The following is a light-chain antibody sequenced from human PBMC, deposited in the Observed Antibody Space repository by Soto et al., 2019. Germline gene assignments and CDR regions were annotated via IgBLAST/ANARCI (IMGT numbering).Light chain of an antibody. CDR3: QIYYRTPFT. J-gene: IGKJ3*01. Sequence: DIVMTQSPDSLAVSLGERATINCKSSQSVLYSSNNKNYLAWYQQKPGQPPKLLIYWASTRESGVPDRFSGSGSGTDFTLTISSLQAEDVAVYYCQIYYRTPFTCGPGIKVDIK. CDR2: WAS. CDR1: QSVLYSSNNKNY. V-gene: IGKV4-1*01.